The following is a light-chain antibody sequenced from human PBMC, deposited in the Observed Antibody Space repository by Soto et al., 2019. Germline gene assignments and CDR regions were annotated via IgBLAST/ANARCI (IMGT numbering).Light chain of an antibody. CDR2: EVS. Sequence: QSALTQPASVSGSPGQSITISCTGTSSDVGGYNYVSWYQQHPGKAPKLMIYEVSNRPSGVSNRFSGSKSGNTASLTISGLQGGDGPDYYSTSYTRRSPWGFGGGTK. J-gene: IGLJ3*02. CDR1: SSDVGGYNY. CDR3: TSYTRRSPWG. V-gene: IGLV2-14*01.